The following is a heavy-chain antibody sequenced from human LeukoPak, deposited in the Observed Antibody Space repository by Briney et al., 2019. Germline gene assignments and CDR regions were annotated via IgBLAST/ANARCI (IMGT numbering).Heavy chain of an antibody. V-gene: IGHV4-59*01. CDR3: ARYIVSYPHDAFDI. Sequence: SETLSLTCAVCGGSFSGYYWSWLRQPPGEGVEWSGYIYYSGSTSYNPSLKSRVTISLDTSKKQFSLKLSSVTAADTAFYYCARYIVSYPHDAFDIWGQGTMVTVSS. J-gene: IGHJ3*02. D-gene: IGHD1-26*01. CDR2: IYYSGST. CDR1: GGSFSGYY.